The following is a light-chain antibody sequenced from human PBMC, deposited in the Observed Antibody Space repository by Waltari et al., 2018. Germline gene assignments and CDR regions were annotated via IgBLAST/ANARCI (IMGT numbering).Light chain of an antibody. J-gene: IGLJ2*01. Sequence: QSALTQAASVSGSPGQSITISCTGSSSDVGGYNYVSWYQQHPGKAPKLIIYDVSNSPSGVSIRFSGSKSGNTASLTISGLQAEDEADYYCSSYISSSTLELFGGGTSLTVL. CDR3: SSYISSSTLEL. CDR2: DVS. CDR1: SSDVGGYNY. V-gene: IGLV2-14*03.